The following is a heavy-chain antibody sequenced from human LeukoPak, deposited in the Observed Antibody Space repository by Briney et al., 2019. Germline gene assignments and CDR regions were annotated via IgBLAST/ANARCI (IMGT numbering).Heavy chain of an antibody. V-gene: IGHV4-59*05. CDR3: ARHSEAPGDY. J-gene: IGHJ4*02. CDR1: GGSISSYY. Sequence: SETLSLTCTVSGGSISSYYWSWIRQPAGKGLEWIGSIYYSGSTYYNPSLKSRVTISVDTSKNQFSLKLSSVTAADTAVYYCARHSEAPGDYWGQGTLVTVSS. D-gene: IGHD6-13*01. CDR2: IYYSGST.